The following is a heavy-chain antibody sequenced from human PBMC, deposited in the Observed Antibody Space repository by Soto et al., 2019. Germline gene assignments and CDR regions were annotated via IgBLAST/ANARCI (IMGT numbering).Heavy chain of an antibody. D-gene: IGHD4-17*01. Sequence: SETLSLTCTVSGGSISSYYWSWIRQPPGKGLEWIGYIYYSGSTNYNPSLKSRVTISVDTSKNQFSLKLSSVTAADTAAYYCARLGDYGGDYWGQGTLVTVSS. J-gene: IGHJ4*02. CDR2: IYYSGST. CDR3: ARLGDYGGDY. V-gene: IGHV4-59*08. CDR1: GGSISSYY.